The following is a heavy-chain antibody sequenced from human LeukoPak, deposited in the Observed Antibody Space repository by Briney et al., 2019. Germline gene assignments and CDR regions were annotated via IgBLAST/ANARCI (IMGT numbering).Heavy chain of an antibody. D-gene: IGHD3-22*01. V-gene: IGHV4-61*02. CDR2: IYTSGST. J-gene: IGHJ5*02. CDR1: GGSISSGSYY. Sequence: SETLSLTCTVSGGSISSGSYYWRWIRQPAGKGLEWIGRIYTSGSTNYNPSLKSRVTISVDTSKNQFSLKPSSVTAADTAVYYCARDAVPRYYYDSSGYYLNWFDPWGQGTLVTISS. CDR3: ARDAVPRYYYDSSGYYLNWFDP.